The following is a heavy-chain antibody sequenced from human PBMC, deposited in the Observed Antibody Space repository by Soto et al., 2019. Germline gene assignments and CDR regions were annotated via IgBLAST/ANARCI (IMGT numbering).Heavy chain of an antibody. Sequence: VQVSCTASAGSIVSYAIRCVRQAPGHGLEGIGAIIPLFGPANYEQKFQGRVTMTADESTSTAYMELSSLRSEDTAVYYCASRLRGRYSYGLGYFDYWGQGTLVTVSS. J-gene: IGHJ4*02. D-gene: IGHD5-18*01. CDR1: AGSIVSYA. CDR2: IIPLFGPA. V-gene: IGHV1-69*01. CDR3: ASRLRGRYSYGLGYFDY.